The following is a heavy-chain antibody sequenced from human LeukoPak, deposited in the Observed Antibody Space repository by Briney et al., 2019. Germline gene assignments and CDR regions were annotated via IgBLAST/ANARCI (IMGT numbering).Heavy chain of an antibody. CDR1: GDSITNNNFY. CDR3: ARAPRITIFGVVIVKDNYYYYMDV. V-gene: IGHV4-39*07. D-gene: IGHD3-3*01. J-gene: IGHJ6*03. Sequence: PSETLSLTCSVSGDSITNNNFYWVWLRQTPGKGLECIGSVYYSGSTYSNPSLKSRVTISADTSKNQFSLKLSSVTAADTAVYYCARAPRITIFGVVIVKDNYYYYMDVWGKGTTVTVSS. CDR2: VYYSGST.